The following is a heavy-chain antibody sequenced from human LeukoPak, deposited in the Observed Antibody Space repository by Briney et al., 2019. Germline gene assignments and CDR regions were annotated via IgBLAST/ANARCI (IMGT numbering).Heavy chain of an antibody. CDR2: IWYDGSNK. D-gene: IGHD3-10*01. CDR1: GFTFSSYG. J-gene: IGHJ4*02. V-gene: IGHV3-33*01. Sequence: GGSLRLSCAASGFTFSSYGMHWVRQAPGKGLEWVAVIWYDGSNKYYADSVKGRFTISRDNSKNTLYLQMNSLKTEDTAVYYCTSHQAGMVRGVITNDYWGQGTLVTVSS. CDR3: TSHQAGMVRGVITNDY.